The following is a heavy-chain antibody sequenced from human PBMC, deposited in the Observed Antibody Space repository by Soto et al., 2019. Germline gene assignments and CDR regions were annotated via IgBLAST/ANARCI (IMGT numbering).Heavy chain of an antibody. Sequence: GGSLRLSCAAFGFKISSSSMNWVRQAPGRGLEWVALISYDGTNKFYADSVKGRFTISRDNSKSTLYLQVDSLRPEDAAVYYCARDPKTSGGQHWAFNYFDSWGQGTLVTVSS. D-gene: IGHD7-27*01. CDR1: GFKISSSS. CDR3: ARDPKTSGGQHWAFNYFDS. CDR2: ISYDGTNK. V-gene: IGHV3-30-3*01. J-gene: IGHJ4*02.